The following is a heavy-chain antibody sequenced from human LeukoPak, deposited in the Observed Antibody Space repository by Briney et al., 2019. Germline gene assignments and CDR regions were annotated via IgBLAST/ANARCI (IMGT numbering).Heavy chain of an antibody. D-gene: IGHD3-16*01. J-gene: IGHJ4*02. V-gene: IGHV3-20*04. CDR1: GFPFHDYG. CDR3: AREWGEQHFDY. CDR2: INWNGGST. Sequence: GGSLRLSCAASGFPFHDYGMSWVRQAPGKGLEWVSRINWNGGSTGYADSVKGRFTISRDNAKNSLYLQMNSLRAEDTALYYCAREWGEQHFDYWGQGTLVTVSS.